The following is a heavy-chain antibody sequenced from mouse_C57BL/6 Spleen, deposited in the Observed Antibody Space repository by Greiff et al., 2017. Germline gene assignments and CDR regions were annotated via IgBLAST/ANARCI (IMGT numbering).Heavy chain of an antibody. CDR3: AKGFITTVAMDY. D-gene: IGHD1-1*01. V-gene: IGHV1-39*01. J-gene: IGHJ4*01. CDR1: GYSFTDYN. Sequence: EVKLMESGPELVKPGASVKISCKASGYSFTDYNMNWVKQSNGKSLEWIGVINPNYGTTSYNQKFKGKAILTVDQSSSTAYMQLNSLTSEDSAVYDCAKGFITTVAMDYWGQGTSVTVSS. CDR2: INPNYGTT.